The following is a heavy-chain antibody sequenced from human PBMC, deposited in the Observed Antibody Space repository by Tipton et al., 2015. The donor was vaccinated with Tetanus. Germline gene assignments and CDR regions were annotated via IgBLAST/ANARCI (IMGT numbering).Heavy chain of an antibody. J-gene: IGHJ4*02. V-gene: IGHV3-30*03. CDR2: ISYDGSNK. D-gene: IGHD1-26*01. CDR1: GFTFSSYA. Sequence: SLRLSCAASGFTFSSYAMHWVRQAPGKGLDWVAIISYDGSNKYYADSVKGRFTISRDNSKNTLYLQMNSLRAEDTAVYYCARDIARVGVTLYFDYWGQGTLVTVSS. CDR3: ARDIARVGVTLYFDY.